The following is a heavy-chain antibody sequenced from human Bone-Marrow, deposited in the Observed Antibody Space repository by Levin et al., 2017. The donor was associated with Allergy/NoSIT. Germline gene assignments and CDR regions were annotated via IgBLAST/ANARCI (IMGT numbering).Heavy chain of an antibody. D-gene: IGHD3-22*01. CDR1: GFTFSSYG. CDR2: ISSSNSYI. J-gene: IGHJ4*02. Sequence: PGGSLRLSCAASGFTFSSYGMTWVRQAPGKGLEWVSYISSSNSYIYYADSVKGRFTISRDNANNSLYLQMNSLRGEDTAVYYCASDRYPGNYYDSSGYSFDYWGQGTLVTVSS. CDR3: ASDRYPGNYYDSSGYSFDY. V-gene: IGHV3-21*06.